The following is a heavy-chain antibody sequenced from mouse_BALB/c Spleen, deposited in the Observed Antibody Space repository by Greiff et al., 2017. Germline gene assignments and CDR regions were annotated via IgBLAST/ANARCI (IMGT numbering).Heavy chain of an antibody. D-gene: IGHD2-1*01. CDR3: ARATMSWYFDV. Sequence: EVKLMESGGGLVKPGGSLKLSCAASGFAFSSYDMSWVRQTPEKRLEWVAYISSGGGSTYYPDTVKGRFTISRDNAKNTLYLQMSSLKSEDTAMYYCARATMSWYFDVWGAGTTVTVSS. CDR1: GFAFSSYD. V-gene: IGHV5-12-1*01. CDR2: ISSGGGST. J-gene: IGHJ1*01.